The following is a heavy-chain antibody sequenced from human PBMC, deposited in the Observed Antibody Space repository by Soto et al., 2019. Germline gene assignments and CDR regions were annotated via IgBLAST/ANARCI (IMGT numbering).Heavy chain of an antibody. CDR3: ARGSSNWAYYFDL. CDR1: GITFRNYS. V-gene: IGHV3-48*02. CDR2: ITSSGTTV. J-gene: IGHJ4*02. D-gene: IGHD6-13*01. Sequence: PEGSLRLSCAASGITFRNYSLNWVRHAPGNGLEWVSYITSSGTTVYYSDAVRGRFTISRDNAKNSLYLQINILRDDDTAVYYCARGSSNWAYYFDLWGQGT.